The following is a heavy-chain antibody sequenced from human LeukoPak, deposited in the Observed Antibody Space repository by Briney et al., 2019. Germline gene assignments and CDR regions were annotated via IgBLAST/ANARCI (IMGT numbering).Heavy chain of an antibody. V-gene: IGHV4-31*03. D-gene: IGHD6-13*01. J-gene: IGHJ4*02. CDR1: GGSISSGGYH. CDR3: ARERDEGIASAGTTYLDS. Sequence: SETLSLTCTVSGGSISSGGYHWSWIRQHPGKGLEWIGYIYYSGSTYYNPSLKSRVTISVDTSKNQFSLKLSSVTAADTAVCYCARERDEGIASAGTTYLDSWGQGTLVTVSS. CDR2: IYYSGST.